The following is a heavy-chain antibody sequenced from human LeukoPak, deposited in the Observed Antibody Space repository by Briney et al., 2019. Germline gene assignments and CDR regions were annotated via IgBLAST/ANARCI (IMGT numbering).Heavy chain of an antibody. CDR3: ARHKFLGPLGF. CDR2: IYHSGST. V-gene: IGHV4-38-2*02. J-gene: IGHJ4*02. CDR1: GYSISSGYY. D-gene: IGHD2/OR15-2a*01. Sequence: SETLSLACTVSGYSISSGYYWGWIRQPPGKGQEWIGSIYHSGSTYYNPSLKSRVTISVDTSKNQFSLKLSSVTAADTAVYYCARHKFLGPLGFWGQGTLVTVSS.